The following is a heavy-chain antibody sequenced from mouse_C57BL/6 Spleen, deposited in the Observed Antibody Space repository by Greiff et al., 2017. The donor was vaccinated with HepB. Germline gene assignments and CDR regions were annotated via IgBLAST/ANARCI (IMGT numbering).Heavy chain of an antibody. CDR2: IDPETGGT. J-gene: IGHJ2*01. V-gene: IGHV1-15*01. D-gene: IGHD2-3*01. CDR1: GYTFTDYE. Sequence: VKLMESGAELVRPGASVTLSCKASGYTFTDYEMHWVKQTPVHGLEWIGAIDPETGGTAYNQKFKGKAILTADKSSSTAYMELRSLTSEDSAVYYCTVLEWLLPYFDYWGQGTTLTVSS. CDR3: TVLEWLLPYFDY.